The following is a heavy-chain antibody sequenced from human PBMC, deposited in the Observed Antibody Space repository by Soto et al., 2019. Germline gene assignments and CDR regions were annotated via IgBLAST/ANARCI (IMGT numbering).Heavy chain of an antibody. CDR1: GFTFSSYA. CDR3: AKVGDYCSSTSCYSSY. V-gene: IGHV3-23*01. D-gene: IGHD2-2*01. J-gene: IGHJ4*02. CDR2: ISGSGGST. Sequence: EVQLLESGGGLVQPGGSLRLSCAASGFTFSSYAMSWVRQAPGKGLEWVSAISGSGGSTYYADSVKGRFTISRDNSKNTLYLEMNRLRAEDTAVYYCAKVGDYCSSTSCYSSYWGQGTLVTVSS.